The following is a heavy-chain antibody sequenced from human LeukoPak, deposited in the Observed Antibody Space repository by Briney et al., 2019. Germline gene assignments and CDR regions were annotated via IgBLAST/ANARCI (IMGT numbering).Heavy chain of an antibody. V-gene: IGHV1-45*02. CDR2: ITPFNGNT. CDR1: GYTFTYRY. Sequence: SVKVSCKASGYTFTYRYLHWVRQARGQALEWMGWITPFNGNTNYAQKFQDRVTITRDRSMSTAYMELSSLRSEDTAMYYCASVDSRNDAFDIWGQGTMVTVSS. CDR3: ASVDSRNDAFDI. J-gene: IGHJ3*02.